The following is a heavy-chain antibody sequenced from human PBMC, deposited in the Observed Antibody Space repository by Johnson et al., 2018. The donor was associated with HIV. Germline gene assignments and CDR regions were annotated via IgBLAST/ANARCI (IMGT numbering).Heavy chain of an antibody. CDR1: GFTFSSYA. Sequence: QVQLVESGGGVVQPGRSLRLSCAASGFTFSSYAIHWVRQAPGKGLEWVAVISYDGSNKYYADSVKGRFTISRDNSKNTLDLQMNSLRAEDTAVYYCAKEVPVYSYGYYDAFDIWGQGTMVTVSS. J-gene: IGHJ3*02. CDR2: ISYDGSNK. V-gene: IGHV3-30*04. D-gene: IGHD5-18*01. CDR3: AKEVPVYSYGYYDAFDI.